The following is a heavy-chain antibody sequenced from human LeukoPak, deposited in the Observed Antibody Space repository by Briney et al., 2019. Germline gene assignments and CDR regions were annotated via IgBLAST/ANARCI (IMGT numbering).Heavy chain of an antibody. CDR3: ARGRGVVVPAAIDFDY. V-gene: IGHV1-8*03. CDR2: MNPNSGNT. J-gene: IGHJ4*02. Sequence: ASVKVSCKASGYTFTSYDINWVRQATGQGLEWMGWMNPNSGNTGYAQKFQGRVTITRNTSISTAYMELSSLRSEDTAVYYCARGRGVVVPAAIDFDYWGQGTLVTVSS. CDR1: GYTFTSYD. D-gene: IGHD2-2*01.